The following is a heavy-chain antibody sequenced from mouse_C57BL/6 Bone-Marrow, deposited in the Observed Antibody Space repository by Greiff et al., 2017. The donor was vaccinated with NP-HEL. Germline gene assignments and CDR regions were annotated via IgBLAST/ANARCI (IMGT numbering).Heavy chain of an antibody. CDR2: INPYNGGT. CDR1: GYTFTDYY. CDR3: ARSSGYLVAY. V-gene: IGHV1-19*01. J-gene: IGHJ3*01. Sequence: VQLKESGPVLVKPGASVKMSCKASGYTFTDYYMNWVKQSHGKSLEWIGVINPYNGGTSYNQKFKGKATLTVDKSSSTAYMELNSLTSEDSAVYYCARSSGYLVAYWGQGTLVTVSA. D-gene: IGHD3-2*02.